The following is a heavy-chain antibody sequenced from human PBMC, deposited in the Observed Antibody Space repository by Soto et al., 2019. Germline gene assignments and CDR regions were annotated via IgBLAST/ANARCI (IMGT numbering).Heavy chain of an antibody. CDR1: GGTFSSYA. J-gene: IGHJ6*02. V-gene: IGHV1-69*01. CDR3: ARRRHCSSTSCSPYYYYGMDV. CDR2: IIPIFGTA. Sequence: QVQLVQSGAEVKKPGSSVKVSCKASGGTFSSYAISWVRQAPGQGLEWMGGIIPIFGTATYAQKFQGRVTITADESTSTAYMELSSLRSEDTAVYYCARRRHCSSTSCSPYYYYGMDVWGQGTTVTVSS. D-gene: IGHD2-2*01.